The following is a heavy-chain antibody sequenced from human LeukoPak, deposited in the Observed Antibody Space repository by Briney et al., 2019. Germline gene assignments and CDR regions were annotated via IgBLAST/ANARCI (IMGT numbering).Heavy chain of an antibody. CDR3: ASFDGGKITFPV. Sequence: SETLSLTCAVSGGSVSSGTHYWSWIRQPPGKGLEWIGYIYNSGSTKYNPSLKSRVTISVDTSKNQFSLKLSSVTAADTATYYCASFDGGKITFPVWGQGTLVTVSS. V-gene: IGHV4-61*01. CDR1: GGSVSSGTHY. J-gene: IGHJ4*02. D-gene: IGHD4-23*01. CDR2: IYNSGST.